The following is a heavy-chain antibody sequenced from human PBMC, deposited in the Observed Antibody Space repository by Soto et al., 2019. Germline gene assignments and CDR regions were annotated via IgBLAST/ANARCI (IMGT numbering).Heavy chain of an antibody. CDR2: ISDTGGDK. J-gene: IGHJ4*02. Sequence: EVQLLESGGGLVQPGGSLRLSCAASGFTFDYYVMSWVRQAPGKGLEWVSVISDTGGDKLYADSVKGRFTISRDNSKNTLYLQMNSLRAEDAAIYYCAKTSGESYPESRVFEYWGQGTRVTVSS. CDR3: AKTSGESYPESRVFEY. CDR1: GFTFDYYV. V-gene: IGHV3-23*01. D-gene: IGHD1-26*01.